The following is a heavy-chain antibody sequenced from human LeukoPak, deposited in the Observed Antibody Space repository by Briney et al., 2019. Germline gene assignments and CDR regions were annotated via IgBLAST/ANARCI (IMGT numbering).Heavy chain of an antibody. Sequence: ASVKVSCKASGYTFTSYYMHWVRQAPGQGLEWMGIINPSGGSTSYAQKHQGRVTMTTDTSTSTAYMELRSLRSDDTAVYYCARQAAAGTGGWFDPWGQGTLVTVSS. V-gene: IGHV1-46*01. CDR1: GYTFTSYY. CDR3: ARQAAAGTGGWFDP. J-gene: IGHJ5*02. CDR2: INPSGGST. D-gene: IGHD6-13*01.